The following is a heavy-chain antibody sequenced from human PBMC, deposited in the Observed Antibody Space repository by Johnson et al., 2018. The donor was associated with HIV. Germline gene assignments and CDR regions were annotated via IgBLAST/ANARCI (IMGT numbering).Heavy chain of an antibody. CDR3: ARGVKQQLNVVDAFDI. CDR1: GFTFSSYT. V-gene: IGHV3-30*04. D-gene: IGHD6-13*01. Sequence: QVQLVESGGGVVQPGRSLRLSCVVSGFTFSSYTMHWVRQAPGKGLEWVAVISYDGSNKYYADYVQGRFTISRDNSKHTLYLQMNSLRAEDTAVYYCARGVKQQLNVVDAFDIWGQGTKVTVSS. J-gene: IGHJ3*02. CDR2: ISYDGSNK.